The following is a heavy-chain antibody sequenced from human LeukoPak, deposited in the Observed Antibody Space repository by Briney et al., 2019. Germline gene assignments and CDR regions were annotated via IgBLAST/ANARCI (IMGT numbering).Heavy chain of an antibody. D-gene: IGHD3-16*01. J-gene: IGHJ3*02. Sequence: SEILSLTCTVSGGSISSGHYYWTWIRQRPGRGLEWIGYIFYSGSTYYNPSFKSRITISVDTSKNQFSLKLSSVTAADTAVYYCARVLGNSAFDIWGQGTMVTVSS. CDR2: IFYSGST. CDR3: ARVLGNSAFDI. CDR1: GGSISSGHYY. V-gene: IGHV4-30-4*08.